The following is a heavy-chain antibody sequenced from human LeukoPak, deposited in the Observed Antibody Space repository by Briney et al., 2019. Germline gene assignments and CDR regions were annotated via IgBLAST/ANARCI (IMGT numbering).Heavy chain of an antibody. Sequence: SETLSLTCAVSGGSISSGGYSWSWIRQPPGKGLEWIGYIYHSGSTYYNPSLKSRVTISVDRSKNQFSLKLSSVTAADTAVYYCARVTTVAGSDYFDYWGQGTLVTVSS. V-gene: IGHV4-30-2*01. J-gene: IGHJ4*02. CDR1: GGSISSGGYS. D-gene: IGHD6-19*01. CDR2: IYHSGST. CDR3: ARVTTVAGSDYFDY.